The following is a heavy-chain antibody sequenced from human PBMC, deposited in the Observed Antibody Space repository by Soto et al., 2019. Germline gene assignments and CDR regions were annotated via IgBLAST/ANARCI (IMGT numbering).Heavy chain of an antibody. J-gene: IGHJ5*02. V-gene: IGHV4-4*07. CDR2: IYTSGST. CDR3: ARDRYYDFWSGYYNWFDP. D-gene: IGHD3-3*01. Sequence: SETLSLTCTVSGGSISSYYWSWIRQPAGKGLEWIGRIYTSGSTNYNPSLKSRVTMSVDTSKNQFSLKLSSVTAADTAVYYCARDRYYDFWSGYYNWFDPWGQGTLVTVS. CDR1: GGSISSYY.